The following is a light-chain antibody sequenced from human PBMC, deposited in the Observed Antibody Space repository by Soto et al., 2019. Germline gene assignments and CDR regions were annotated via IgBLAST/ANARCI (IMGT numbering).Light chain of an antibody. CDR3: SSYTSSSTYV. V-gene: IGLV2-14*01. CDR2: EVT. Sequence: QSALTQPASVSGSLGQSITISCTGTSSDIGTYNYVSWYQQLPGKAPKLMIYEVTNRPSGVSNRFSGSKSGNTASLTISGLQAEDEADYYCSSYTSSSTYVFGTGTKVTVL. J-gene: IGLJ1*01. CDR1: SSDIGTYNY.